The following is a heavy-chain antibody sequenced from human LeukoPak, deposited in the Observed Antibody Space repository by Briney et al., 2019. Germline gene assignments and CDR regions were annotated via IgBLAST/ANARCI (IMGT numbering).Heavy chain of an antibody. CDR1: GFTFKLYW. CDR3: ATYSSLSGREFQY. CDR2: IKSDGSST. J-gene: IGHJ1*01. V-gene: IGHV3-74*01. Sequence: PGGSLRLSCAVSGFTFKLYWMHWVRQAPGKGLVWVSRIKSDGSSTSYADSVKGRFTISRDNAKNTLYLQMNSLRAEDTAIYYCATYSSLSGREFQYWGHGTLVSVSS. D-gene: IGHD3-22*01.